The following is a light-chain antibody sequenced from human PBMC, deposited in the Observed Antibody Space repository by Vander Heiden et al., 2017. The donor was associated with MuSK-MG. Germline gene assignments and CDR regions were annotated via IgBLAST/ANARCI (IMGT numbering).Light chain of an antibody. CDR2: AAS. CDR3: QQSHNTPLT. CDR1: QNISTY. J-gene: IGKJ2*01. Sequence: DIQMIQSPSSLSASVGDRVTITCRASQNISTYLNWYQQRPGKGPKLLKDAASTLQSGVPSRCSGHGAGTDFTLTISSLQPDDVATYFCQQSHNTPLTFGQGTRLEIK. V-gene: IGKV1-39*01.